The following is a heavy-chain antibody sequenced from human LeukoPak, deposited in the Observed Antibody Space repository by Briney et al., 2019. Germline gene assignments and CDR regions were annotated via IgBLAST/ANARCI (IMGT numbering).Heavy chain of an antibody. CDR2: INPSGST. CDR3: VRGSRVYCGGDCYYY. D-gene: IGHD2-21*02. V-gene: IGHV4-34*01. CDR1: GGSFSGYY. J-gene: IGHJ4*02. Sequence: SETLSLTCTVFGGSFSGYYWSWIRQPPDKGLEWIGEINPSGSTNYNPSLKTRVTISTDTSKNHFSLNLNSVTAADTGVYYCVRGSRVYCGGDCYYYGGQGTLVTVSS.